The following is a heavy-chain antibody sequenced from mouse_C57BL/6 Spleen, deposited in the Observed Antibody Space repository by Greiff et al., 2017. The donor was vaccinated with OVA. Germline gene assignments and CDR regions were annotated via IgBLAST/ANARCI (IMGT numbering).Heavy chain of an antibody. V-gene: IGHV5-17*01. D-gene: IGHD1-1*01. CDR2: ISSGSSTI. CDR1: GFTFSDYG. Sequence: DVMLVESGGGLVKPGGSLKLSCAASGFTFSDYGMHWVRQAPEKGLEWVAYISSGSSTIYYADTVKGRFTISRDNAKNTLFLQMTSLRSEDTAMYYCASDYYGSSYYYYAMDYWGQGTSVTVSS. CDR3: ASDYYGSSYYYYAMDY. J-gene: IGHJ4*01.